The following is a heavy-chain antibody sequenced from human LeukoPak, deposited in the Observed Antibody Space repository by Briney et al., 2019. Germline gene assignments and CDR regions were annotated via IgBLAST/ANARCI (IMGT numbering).Heavy chain of an antibody. J-gene: IGHJ4*02. D-gene: IGHD4-17*01. CDR2: ISATGGNT. V-gene: IGHV3-23*01. CDR1: GFTFSSYA. Sequence: GGSLRLSCAASGFTFSSYAMSWVRQAPGKGLEWVSSISATGGNTYYADSVKGRFTISRDNSKNTLSLQMNSLRAEDTAVYYCAKVKDYGDYFEFDYWGQGTLVTVSA. CDR3: AKVKDYGDYFEFDY.